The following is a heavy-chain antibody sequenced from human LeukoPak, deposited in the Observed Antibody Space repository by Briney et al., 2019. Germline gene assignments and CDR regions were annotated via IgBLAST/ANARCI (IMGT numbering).Heavy chain of an antibody. Sequence: PSQTLSLTCTVSGGSISSGTYYWSWIRQPAGKGLEYIGRIFSSGNSNYNPSLKSRITISTDTSKNQFSLNLSSVTAADTAVYYCARVGGRGLNWFDPWGREPWSPSPQ. CDR2: IFSSGNS. D-gene: IGHD3-10*01. CDR1: GGSISSGTYY. J-gene: IGHJ5*02. CDR3: ARVGGRGLNWFDP. V-gene: IGHV4-61*02.